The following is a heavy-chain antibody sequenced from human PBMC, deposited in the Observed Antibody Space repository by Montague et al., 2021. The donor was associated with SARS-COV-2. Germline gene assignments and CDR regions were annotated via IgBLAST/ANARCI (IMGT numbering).Heavy chain of an antibody. Sequence: SETLSLTCTVSDDSFSHYYWSWIRQPPGKGLEWIGYIYNRGTTXXXPSXXXRVSVSIDKSKNQFSLNLTSVTAADTAVYYCARVGTGYSSNLPSYFQHWGLGTLVTVSS. V-gene: IGHV4-59*01. D-gene: IGHD6-13*01. CDR3: ARVGTGYSSNLPSYFQH. CDR1: DDSFSHYY. CDR2: IYNRGTT. J-gene: IGHJ1*01.